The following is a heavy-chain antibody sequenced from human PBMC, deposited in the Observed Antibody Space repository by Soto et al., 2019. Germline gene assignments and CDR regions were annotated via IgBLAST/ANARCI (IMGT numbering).Heavy chain of an antibody. CDR3: ARIGGYHGPLDY. J-gene: IGHJ4*02. D-gene: IGHD6-25*01. CDR1: GVSISSYV. V-gene: IGHV4-59*01. Sequence: SETLSLACSFSGVSISSYVWSWIRQAPGRGLEWIGYTYHRGSTNYSPSLKSRVAISLDTSENQFSLKVNSVTAADTAVYYCARIGGYHGPLDYWGQGTPVTVPS. CDR2: TYHRGST.